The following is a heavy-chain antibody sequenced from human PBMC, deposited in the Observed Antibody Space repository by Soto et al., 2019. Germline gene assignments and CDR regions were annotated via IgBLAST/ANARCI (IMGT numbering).Heavy chain of an antibody. V-gene: IGHV1-2*02. CDR3: ARESWMVLQSTFDY. J-gene: IGHJ4*02. CDR2: INPNSGGT. D-gene: IGHD2-15*01. Sequence: WVRQAPGQGLEWMGWINPNSGGTNYAQKFQGRVTMTRDTSISTAYMELSRLRSDDTAVYYCARESWMVLQSTFDYWGQGTLVTAPQ.